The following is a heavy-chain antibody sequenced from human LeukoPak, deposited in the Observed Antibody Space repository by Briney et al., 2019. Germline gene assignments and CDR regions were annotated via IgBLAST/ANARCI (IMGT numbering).Heavy chain of an antibody. Sequence: GASVKVSCKASGYTFTSYGISWVRQAPGQGLEWMGWISAYNGKTNYAQELYGRVTMTPDTSTSTAYMELRSLRSDDTVFFFKQKTAYDILTGYGSLDYWGQGTLVTVSS. CDR1: GYTFTSYG. V-gene: IGHV1-18*01. D-gene: IGHD3-9*01. CDR2: ISAYNGKT. CDR3: QKTAYDILTGYGSLDY. J-gene: IGHJ4*02.